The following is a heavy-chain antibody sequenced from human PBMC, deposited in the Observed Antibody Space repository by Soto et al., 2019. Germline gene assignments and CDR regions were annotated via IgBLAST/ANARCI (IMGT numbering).Heavy chain of an antibody. V-gene: IGHV3-23*01. D-gene: IGHD1-26*01. CDR3: AKDYRSSYVEGFLDY. CDR2: ISGSGDIT. Sequence: HPGGSLRLSCAASGFTFSIYAMSWVRDAPGKGLEWVSAISGSGDITYYADSVKGRFTISRDNSKNTLYLQMNSLRAEDTAVYYCAKDYRSSYVEGFLDYWGQGTLVTVSS. CDR1: GFTFSIYA. J-gene: IGHJ4*02.